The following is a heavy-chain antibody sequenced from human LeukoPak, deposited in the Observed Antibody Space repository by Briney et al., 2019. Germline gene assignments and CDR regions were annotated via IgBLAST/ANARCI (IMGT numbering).Heavy chain of an antibody. CDR1: GFSFSNYG. J-gene: IGHJ6*02. CDR2: FSDDGYT. D-gene: IGHD2-2*01. Sequence: GGSLRLSCAASGFSFSNYGMGWVRQAPGRGLEWVSAFSDDGYTFYADSVKGRFTISRDNSKNTLSLQMDRLRAEDTAVYYCARYCRSPTSQYYSHYYGIDVWGQGTTVTVSS. V-gene: IGHV3-23*01. CDR3: ARYCRSPTSQYYSHYYGIDV.